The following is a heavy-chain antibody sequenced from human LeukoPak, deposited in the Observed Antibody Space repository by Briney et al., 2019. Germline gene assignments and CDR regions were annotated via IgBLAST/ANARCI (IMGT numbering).Heavy chain of an antibody. CDR2: IYYSGST. V-gene: IGHV4-39*01. CDR3: ARLQLVVVAAFDI. CDR1: GGSISSSSYY. D-gene: IGHD6-6*01. Sequence: SETLSLTCTVSGGSISSSSYYWGWIRQPPGKGLEWIGSIYYSGSTYYNPSLKSRVTISVDTSKNQFSLKLSSVTAADTAVYYCARLQLVVVAAFDIRGQGTMVTVSS. J-gene: IGHJ3*02.